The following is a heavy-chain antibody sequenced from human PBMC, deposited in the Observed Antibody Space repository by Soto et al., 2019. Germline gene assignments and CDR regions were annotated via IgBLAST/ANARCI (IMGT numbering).Heavy chain of an antibody. CDR1: GDSVSSNSAA. CDR2: TYYRSKWYN. CDR3: ARDLPYDYIWGSYRFRGNDAFDI. V-gene: IGHV6-1*01. J-gene: IGHJ3*02. D-gene: IGHD3-16*02. Sequence: PSQTLSLTCAISGDSVSSNSAAWNWIRQSPSRGLEWLGRTYYRSKWYNDYAVSVKSRITINPDTSKNQFSLQLNSVTPEDTAVYYCARDLPYDYIWGSYRFRGNDAFDIWGQGTMVTVSS.